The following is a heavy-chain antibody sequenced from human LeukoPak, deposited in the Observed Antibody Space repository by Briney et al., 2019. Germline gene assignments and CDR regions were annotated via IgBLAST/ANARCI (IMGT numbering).Heavy chain of an antibody. CDR2: IYHSGST. D-gene: IGHD4-17*01. CDR1: GDSISSSNW. CDR3: ARYNYGRNWFDP. V-gene: IGHV4-4*02. J-gene: IGHJ5*02. Sequence: PSGTLSLTCAVSGDSISSSNWWSWVRQPPGKGLEWIGEIYHSGSTNSNPSLKSRVTISVDKSKNQFSLKLGSVTAADTAVYYCARYNYGRNWFDPWGQGTLVTVSS.